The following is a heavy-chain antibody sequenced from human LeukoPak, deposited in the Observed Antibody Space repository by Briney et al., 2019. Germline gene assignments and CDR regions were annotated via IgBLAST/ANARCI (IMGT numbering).Heavy chain of an antibody. Sequence: GGSLRLSCAASGFTFSSYSMTWVRQAPGKGLEWVSSISSSSSYIYYADSVKGRFTISRDNAKNPLYLQMNSLRAEDTAVYYCARRYSSSSGWFDPWGQGTLVTVSS. CDR3: ARRYSSSSGWFDP. J-gene: IGHJ5*02. V-gene: IGHV3-21*01. CDR2: ISSSSSYI. CDR1: GFTFSSYS. D-gene: IGHD6-6*01.